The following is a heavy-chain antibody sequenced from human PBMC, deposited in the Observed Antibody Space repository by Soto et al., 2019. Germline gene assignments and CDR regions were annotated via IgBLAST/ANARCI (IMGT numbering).Heavy chain of an antibody. CDR3: ARDAPYSGSYDGADY. CDR1: GYTFTSYG. D-gene: IGHD1-26*01. Sequence: QVQLVQSGVEVKKPGASVKVSCKASGYTFTSYGISWVRQAPGQGLEWMGWISVYNGNTNYAQKLQGRVTMTTDTSTSRAYMELRSLRSDDTAVYYCARDAPYSGSYDGADYWGQGTLVTVSS. CDR2: ISVYNGNT. V-gene: IGHV1-18*01. J-gene: IGHJ4*02.